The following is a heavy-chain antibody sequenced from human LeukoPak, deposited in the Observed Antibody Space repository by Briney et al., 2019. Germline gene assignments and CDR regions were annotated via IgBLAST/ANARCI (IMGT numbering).Heavy chain of an antibody. D-gene: IGHD6-19*01. J-gene: IGHJ4*02. CDR3: ARGGNSGWRTPNDDY. Sequence: ASVKVSCKASGYTFSSYGISWVRQAPGQGLEWMGSISADNGDINYAEKLQGRVTVTTDTSTSTAYMELRSLTFDDTAVYYCARGGNSGWRTPNDDYWGQGTLVTVSS. CDR2: ISADNGDI. V-gene: IGHV1-18*01. CDR1: GYTFSSYG.